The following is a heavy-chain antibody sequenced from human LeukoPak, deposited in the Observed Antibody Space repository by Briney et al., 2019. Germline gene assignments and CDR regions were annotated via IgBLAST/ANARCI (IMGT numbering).Heavy chain of an antibody. D-gene: IGHD3-22*01. CDR2: IFYSGST. CDR1: GASIISSCYS. CDR3: ARHAYYSDSSGYYYDSSGYYYYFDY. V-gene: IGHV4-39*01. Sequence: SEPLSLTCTVSGASIISSCYSCGWLPQPPVKGPEWLGIIFYSGSTYYNPSLNGRVNTSVGTSKNQFSLRLSSVTAADPAVYYCARHAYYSDSSGYYYDSSGYYYYFDYWCQGTLVTVSS. J-gene: IGHJ4*02.